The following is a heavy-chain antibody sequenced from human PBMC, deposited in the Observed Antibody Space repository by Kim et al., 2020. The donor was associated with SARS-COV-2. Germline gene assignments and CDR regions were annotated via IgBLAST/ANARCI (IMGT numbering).Heavy chain of an antibody. V-gene: IGHV1-18*01. CDR1: GHTFTRYG. CDR3: GRGASYGDYYPMMS. CDR2: VSPYNGNT. Sequence: ASVKVSCKASGHTFTRYGITWVRQAPGQGLEWMGWVSPYNGNTNYAQKLQGRVTMTTDTSTNTAYMDLRSLRSDDTAVYYCGRGASYGDYYPMMSWGQGTLVTVSS. D-gene: IGHD2-21*02. J-gene: IGHJ4*02.